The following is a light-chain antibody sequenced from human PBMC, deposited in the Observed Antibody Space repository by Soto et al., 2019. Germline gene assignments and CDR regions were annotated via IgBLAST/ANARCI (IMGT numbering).Light chain of an antibody. Sequence: ASQLNQSPSSLSASVGDRVTITCRPIQAIRNDLGWYQQKPGKAPKRLIYAASSLDSEVPLRFSGSGSGTDFTLTISSLQPEDFATYYCQQFNSFPLTFGGGTKVDNK. J-gene: IGKJ4*01. V-gene: IGKV1-13*02. CDR1: QAIRND. CDR2: AAS. CDR3: QQFNSFPLT.